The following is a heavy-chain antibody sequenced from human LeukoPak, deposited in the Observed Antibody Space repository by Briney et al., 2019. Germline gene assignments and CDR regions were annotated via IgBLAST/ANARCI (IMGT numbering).Heavy chain of an antibody. V-gene: IGHV3-15*01. CDR3: TTVRCTSTSCYRAS. CDR1: GFTFSNAW. CDR2: IKSESDGGTT. Sequence: GASLRLSCVASGFTFSNAWMSWVRQAPGKGLEWVGRIKSESDGGTTNYAEPVKGRFTISRDDSKNTLFLQMNSVQMEDTAVYYCTTVRCTSTSCYRASWGRGTLVTASS. D-gene: IGHD2-2*01. J-gene: IGHJ5*02.